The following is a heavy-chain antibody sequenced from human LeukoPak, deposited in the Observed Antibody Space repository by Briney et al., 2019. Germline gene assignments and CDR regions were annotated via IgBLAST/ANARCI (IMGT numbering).Heavy chain of an antibody. V-gene: IGHV4-61*05. D-gene: IGHD1-26*01. CDR3: ARQVGAKVPRALDI. CDR2: IYYSGST. Sequence: SETLSLTCTVSGGSISSSSYYWSWIRQPPGKGLEWIGYIYYSGSTNYNPSLKSRVTISVDTSKNQFSLKLSSVTAADTAVYYCARQVGAKVPRALDIWGQGTMVTVSS. CDR1: GGSISSSSYY. J-gene: IGHJ3*02.